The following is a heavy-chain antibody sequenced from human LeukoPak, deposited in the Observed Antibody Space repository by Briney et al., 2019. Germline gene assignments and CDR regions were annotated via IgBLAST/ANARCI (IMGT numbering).Heavy chain of an antibody. J-gene: IGHJ5*02. CDR2: IFDSGST. CDR3: ARGSGARIGFDP. D-gene: IGHD1-26*01. Sequence: SETLSLTCTVSGGSISNSAYYWGWIRQPPGKGLEWIGSIFDSGSTYYNPSLKSRVTISVDTSKNHFSLNLNSALAADTAVYYCARGSGARIGFDPWGQGTLVSVSS. CDR1: GGSISNSAYY. V-gene: IGHV4-39*02.